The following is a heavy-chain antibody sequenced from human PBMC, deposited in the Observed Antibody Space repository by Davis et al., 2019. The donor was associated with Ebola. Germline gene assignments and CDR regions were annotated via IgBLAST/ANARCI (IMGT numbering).Heavy chain of an antibody. Sequence: GESLKISCAASGFSFNTYGMHWVRQAPGKGLEWLAVIWYDGSREYIAESMKGRFTISRDNTRNTLFLQVNSLRVEDTAVYYCARDPAIGQPLSTFDVWGQGTTVTVS. J-gene: IGHJ3*01. D-gene: IGHD1-14*01. V-gene: IGHV3-33*01. CDR3: ARDPAIGQPLSTFDV. CDR2: IWYDGSRE. CDR1: GFSFNTYG.